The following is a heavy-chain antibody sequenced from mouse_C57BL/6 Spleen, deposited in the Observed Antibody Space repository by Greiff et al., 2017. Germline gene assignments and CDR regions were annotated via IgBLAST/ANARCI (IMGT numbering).Heavy chain of an antibody. Sequence: VQLQQSDAELVKPGASVKISCKASGYTFTDHTIHWMKQRPEQGLEWIGYIYPSDGSTKYNEQFKGKATLTADKSSSTAYMQSNSLTSADSAVYFCTRGGISTTVVPLDYWGQGTPRTVSS. D-gene: IGHD1-1*01. J-gene: IGHJ2*01. CDR2: IYPSDGST. CDR3: TRGGISTTVVPLDY. CDR1: GYTFTDHT. V-gene: IGHV1-78*01.